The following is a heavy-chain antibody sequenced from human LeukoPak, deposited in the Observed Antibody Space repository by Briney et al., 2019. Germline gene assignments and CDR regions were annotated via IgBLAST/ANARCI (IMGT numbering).Heavy chain of an antibody. V-gene: IGHV3-23*01. CDR2: IFGNGGPT. CDR3: VKGDSNGWY. J-gene: IGHJ4*02. Sequence: PGGSLRLSCAASGFTLSDYVMHWVRQAPGKGLEWVSSIFGNGGPTYYADSMKGRFTISRDNSKNTLYLQLNSLRAEDTALYYCVKGDSNGWYWGQGTLVTVSS. D-gene: IGHD6-19*01. CDR1: GFTLSDYV.